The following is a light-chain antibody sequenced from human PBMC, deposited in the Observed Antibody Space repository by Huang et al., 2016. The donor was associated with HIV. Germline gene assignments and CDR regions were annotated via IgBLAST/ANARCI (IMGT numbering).Light chain of an antibody. Sequence: EIVLTQSPGTLSLSPGERATLSCGASQSVSSSNLAWYQQRPGQAPRLLIYGASSRATGIPDRFSGVGSGTDFTLTISRREPEDFAVYYCHHYGSSSKTFGQGTKVEFK. J-gene: IGKJ1*01. CDR3: HHYGSSSKT. CDR1: QSVSSSN. V-gene: IGKV3-20*01. CDR2: GAS.